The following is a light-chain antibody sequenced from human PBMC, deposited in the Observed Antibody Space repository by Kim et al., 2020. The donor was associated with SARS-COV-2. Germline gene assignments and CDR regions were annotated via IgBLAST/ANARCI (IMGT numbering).Light chain of an antibody. CDR2: NVA. V-gene: IGLV2-14*03. CDR3: HSYTDSTTLS. Sequence: QSALTQPASVSGSPGQSITISCTGSSSDIGGYNAVSWYQQHPGKAPKLIIYNVANRPSGVSDRFTGSKSGNTASLTISGLQTEDEADYYCHSYTDSTTLSFGPGTKVTVL. CDR1: SSDIGGYNA. J-gene: IGLJ1*01.